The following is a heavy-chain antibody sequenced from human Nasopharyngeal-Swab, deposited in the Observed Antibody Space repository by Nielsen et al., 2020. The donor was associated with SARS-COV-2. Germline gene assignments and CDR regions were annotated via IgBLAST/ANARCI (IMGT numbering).Heavy chain of an antibody. V-gene: IGHV3-21*01. CDR2: ISSSGDYI. CDR1: GFTFSSYT. Sequence: GESLKISCAASGFTFSSYTMNWVRQAPGKGLEWVSAISSSGDYIYYAASVKGRFTISRDNAKNSLYLQMNSLRHEDTAVYYCARDTPAMFAYWGQGTLVTVSS. CDR3: ARDTPAMFAY. J-gene: IGHJ4*02.